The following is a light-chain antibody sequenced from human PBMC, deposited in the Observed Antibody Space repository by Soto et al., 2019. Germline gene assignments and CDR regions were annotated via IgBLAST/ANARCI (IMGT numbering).Light chain of an antibody. CDR1: SSDVGNYNR. V-gene: IGLV2-18*01. CDR2: EVS. CDR3: TLYTTTNTYV. Sequence: VLTQPPSVSGSPGQSVTISCTGTSSDVGNYNRVSWYQQPPGTAPKLMIYEVSNRPSGVPDRFSGSKSGNTASLTISGLQAEDEADYYCTLYTTTNTYVFGTGTKVTVL. J-gene: IGLJ1*01.